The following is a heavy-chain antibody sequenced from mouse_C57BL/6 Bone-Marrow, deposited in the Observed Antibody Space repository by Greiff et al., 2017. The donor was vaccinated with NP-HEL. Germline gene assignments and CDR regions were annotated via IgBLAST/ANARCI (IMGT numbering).Heavy chain of an antibody. Sequence: EVKLMESGGGLVKPGGSLKLSCAASGFTFSSSAMSWVRQTPEKRLEWVATISDGGSYTYYPDNVKGRFTISRDNAKNNLYLQMSHLKSEDTAMYYCAREGYGYDYAMDYWGQGTSVTVSS. J-gene: IGHJ4*01. V-gene: IGHV5-4*01. CDR1: GFTFSSSA. CDR2: ISDGGSYT. CDR3: AREGYGYDYAMDY. D-gene: IGHD2-2*01.